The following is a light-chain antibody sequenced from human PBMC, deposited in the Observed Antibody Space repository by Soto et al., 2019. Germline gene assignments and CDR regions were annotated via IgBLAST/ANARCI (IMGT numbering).Light chain of an antibody. CDR2: DAS. V-gene: IGKV1-5*01. J-gene: IGKJ1*01. CDR3: KKYNSYLWT. Sequence: EIQMTQSPSTIATSVCDRVTRTCRASQSISSWLAWYQQKPGKAPKLLIYDASSLESGVPSRFSGSGSGTEFTLTISSLQPDEFATYYCKKYNSYLWTFGKGTKVDIK. CDR1: QSISSW.